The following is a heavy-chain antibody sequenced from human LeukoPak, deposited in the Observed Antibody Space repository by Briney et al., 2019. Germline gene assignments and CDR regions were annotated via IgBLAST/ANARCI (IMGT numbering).Heavy chain of an antibody. Sequence: PGGSLRLSCAASGFTFSSYSMNWVRQAPGKGLEWVSSISSSSSYIYYADSVKGRFTISRDNAKNSLYLQMNSLRAEDTAVYYCAGGSEAARQRAPPKEGFDPWGQGTLVTVSS. CDR1: GFTFSSYS. CDR3: AGGSEAARQRAPPKEGFDP. D-gene: IGHD6-6*01. CDR2: ISSSSSYI. J-gene: IGHJ5*02. V-gene: IGHV3-21*01.